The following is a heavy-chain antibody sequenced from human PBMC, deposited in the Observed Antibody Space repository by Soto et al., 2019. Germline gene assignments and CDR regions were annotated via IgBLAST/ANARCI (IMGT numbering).Heavy chain of an antibody. CDR3: ARVSGYSYSFDY. D-gene: IGHD5-18*01. CDR2: ISAYNGHT. V-gene: IGHV1-18*01. J-gene: IGHJ4*02. Sequence: QVQLVQSGAEVKKPGASVKVSCKTSGYTFTSYGISWVRQAPGQGLEWVRWISAYNGHTNYAQQIQGRVTMTTDTSTSTAYMELRSLRSDDTAVYYCARVSGYSYSFDYWGQGTLVTVSS. CDR1: GYTFTSYG.